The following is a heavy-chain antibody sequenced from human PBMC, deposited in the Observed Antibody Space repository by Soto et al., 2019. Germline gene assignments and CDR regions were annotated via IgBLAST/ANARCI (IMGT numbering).Heavy chain of an antibody. J-gene: IGHJ2*01. CDR3: EKYWGLMVVTPSWYFDL. CDR2: TSYDGNNK. CDR1: GFTFSSYG. D-gene: IGHD2-21*02. V-gene: IGHV3-30*18. Sequence: QVLLVESGGGVVQPGRSLRLSCAASGFTFSSYGMHWVRQAPGKGLEWVAVTSYDGNNKYYADSVKGRFTISRNNSKNTFYLQMNILRPEDTAVYYCEKYWGLMVVTPSWYFDLWGRGTLVTVSS.